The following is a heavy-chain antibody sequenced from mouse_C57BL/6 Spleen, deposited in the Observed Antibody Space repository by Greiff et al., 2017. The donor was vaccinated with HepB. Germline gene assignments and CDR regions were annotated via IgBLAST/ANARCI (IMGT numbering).Heavy chain of an antibody. CDR3: ARENDYYYGSSRGWFAY. CDR1: GYTFTDYY. J-gene: IGHJ3*01. CDR2: IYPGSGNT. Sequence: VQGVESGAELVRPGASVKLSCKASGYTFTDYYINWVKQRPGQGLEWIARIYPGSGNTYYNEKFKGKATLTAEKSSSTAYMQLSSLTSYDSAVYFCARENDYYYGSSRGWFAYWGQGTLVTVSA. D-gene: IGHD1-1*01. V-gene: IGHV1-76*01.